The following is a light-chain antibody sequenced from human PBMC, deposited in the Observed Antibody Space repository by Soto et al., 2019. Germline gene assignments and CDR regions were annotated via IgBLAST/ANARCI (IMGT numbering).Light chain of an antibody. V-gene: IGKV1-39*01. J-gene: IGKJ1*01. CDR1: QSIASH. Sequence: GDRVTITCRASQSIASHLNWYQLKPGEAPKVLIFAAPSLQSGVPSRFSGSGSGTDFTLTISSLQPEDFATYYCQQSYSTLTWTFGQGTKVDIK. CDR2: AAP. CDR3: QQSYSTLTWT.